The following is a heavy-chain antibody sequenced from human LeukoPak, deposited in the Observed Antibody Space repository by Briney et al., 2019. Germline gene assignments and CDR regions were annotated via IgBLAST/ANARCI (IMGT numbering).Heavy chain of an antibody. CDR3: ARDPDYSTDYYYYMDV. CDR1: GGSISSGSYY. CDR2: IYTSGST. Sequence: PSQTLSLTCTVSGGSISSGSYYWSWIRQPAGKGLEWLGRIYTSGSTNYNPSLKSRVTISVDTSKNQFSLKLSSLTAADTAVYYCARDPDYSTDYYYYMDVWGKGTTVTVSS. J-gene: IGHJ6*03. V-gene: IGHV4-61*02. D-gene: IGHD4-11*01.